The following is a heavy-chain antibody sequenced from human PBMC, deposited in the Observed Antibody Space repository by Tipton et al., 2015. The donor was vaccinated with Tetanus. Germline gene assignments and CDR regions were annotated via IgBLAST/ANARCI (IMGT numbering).Heavy chain of an antibody. CDR2: ISSSGTTM. CDR3: VNFSTS. Sequence: SLRLSCAASGFNFKTLGINWVSQAPGKGLERISYISSSGTTMYYADSVKGRFTISRDNAKNSLFLQMNSLRDEDTAVYYCVNFSTSWGQGTLVTVSS. V-gene: IGHV3-48*02. J-gene: IGHJ5*02. CDR1: GFNFKTLG.